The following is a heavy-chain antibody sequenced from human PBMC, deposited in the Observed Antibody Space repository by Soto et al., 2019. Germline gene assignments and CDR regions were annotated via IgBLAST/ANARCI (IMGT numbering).Heavy chain of an antibody. CDR3: ARNPYYDFWGGYCTWDYYYGMDV. CDR1: GYSFASYA. J-gene: IGHJ6*02. CDR2: INTNTGNP. Sequence: ASVRVSCKASGYSFASYAMNWLLQAPGQGLEWMGWINTNTGNPTYAQGFTGRFVFSLDTSVSTAYLQICSLKAEDTAVYYCARNPYYDFWGGYCTWDYYYGMDVWGQGTTVTVSS. V-gene: IGHV7-4-1*01. D-gene: IGHD3-3*01.